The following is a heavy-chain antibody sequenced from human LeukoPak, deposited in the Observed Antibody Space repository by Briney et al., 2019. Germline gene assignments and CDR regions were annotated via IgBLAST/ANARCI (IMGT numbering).Heavy chain of an antibody. CDR2: IIPIFGTA. Sequence: ASVKVSCKASGGTFSSYAISWVRQAPGQGLEWMGGIIPIFGTANYAQEFQGRVTITTDESTSTAYMELRSLRSEDTAVYYCARGRWLQPWGYFDYWGQGTLVTVSS. CDR1: GGTFSSYA. V-gene: IGHV1-69*05. CDR3: ARGRWLQPWGYFDY. J-gene: IGHJ4*02. D-gene: IGHD5-24*01.